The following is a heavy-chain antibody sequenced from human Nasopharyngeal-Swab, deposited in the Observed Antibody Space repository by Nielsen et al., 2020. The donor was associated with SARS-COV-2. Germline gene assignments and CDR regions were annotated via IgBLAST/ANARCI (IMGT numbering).Heavy chain of an antibody. D-gene: IGHD2/OR15-2a*01. V-gene: IGHV3-23*01. CDR1: GYSFRTYG. CDR3: AKDLRGPYFF. Sequence: GESLKISCVASGYSFRTYGMSWVRQAPGKGLEWVAAIVGSGDIRGSGGNTYYADSVKGRFTLSRDNSKNTLSLQMNSLRAEDTAVYYCAKDLRGPYFFWGQGTLVTVSS. CDR2: IVGSGDIRGSGGNT. J-gene: IGHJ4*02.